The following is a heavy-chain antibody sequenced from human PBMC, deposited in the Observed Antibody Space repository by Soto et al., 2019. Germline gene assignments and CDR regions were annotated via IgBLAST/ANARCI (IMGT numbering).Heavy chain of an antibody. CDR1: GGTFSSYT. J-gene: IGHJ6*02. CDR3: AKTDEYYGRRGYPCLDV. D-gene: IGHD3-10*01. CDR2: IIPIFGTA. Sequence: SVKVSCKASGGTFSSYTISWVRQAPGQGLEWMGGIIPIFGTANYAQKFQGRVTITADESTSTAYMELSSLRSEDTAVYYCAKTDEYYGRRGYPCLDVWGQGTTVTVSS. V-gene: IGHV1-69*13.